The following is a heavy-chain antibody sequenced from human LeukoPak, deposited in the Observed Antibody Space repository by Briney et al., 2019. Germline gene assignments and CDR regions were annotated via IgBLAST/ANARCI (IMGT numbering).Heavy chain of an antibody. CDR3: AIDRYYASAFDY. CDR2: ISSSCSYI. Sequence: GVSLRLLCTACGFTYSSYHMHCLRHAPGKGLVWVSSISSSCSYIYYAEPVKGRFTISRDNAKNSLYLQMNSLRAEDTAVYYCAIDRYYASAFDYWLQGTLVTVSS. V-gene: IGHV3-21*01. D-gene: IGHD3-10*01. J-gene: IGHJ4*02. CDR1: GFTYSSYH.